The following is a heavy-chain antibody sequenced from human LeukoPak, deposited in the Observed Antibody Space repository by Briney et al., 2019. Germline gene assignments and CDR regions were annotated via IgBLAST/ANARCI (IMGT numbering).Heavy chain of an antibody. CDR2: IYYSGST. CDR1: GGSISSSSYY. J-gene: IGHJ3*02. D-gene: IGHD1-1*01. V-gene: IGHV4-39*07. CDR3: ARLTTERYGFDI. Sequence: SETLSLTCTVSGGSISSSSYYWGWIRQPPGKGLEWIGSIYYSGSTYYNPSLKSRVTISVDTSKNQFSLKLSSVTAADTAVYYCARLTTERYGFDIWGQGTMVTVSS.